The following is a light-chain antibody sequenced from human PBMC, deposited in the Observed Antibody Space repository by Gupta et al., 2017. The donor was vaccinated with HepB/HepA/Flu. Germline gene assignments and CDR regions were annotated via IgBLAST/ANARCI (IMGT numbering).Light chain of an antibody. CDR2: DAS. Sequence: EIVLTQSPATLSLSPRERATLSCRASQSLSSYLAWYQQKPGQAPRLLIYDASNRATGIPARFSGSGSGTDFTLSISSLEPEDFAVYYCQHRNNWIFTFGHGTKVDFK. V-gene: IGKV3-11*01. CDR3: QHRNNWIFT. J-gene: IGKJ3*01. CDR1: QSLSSY.